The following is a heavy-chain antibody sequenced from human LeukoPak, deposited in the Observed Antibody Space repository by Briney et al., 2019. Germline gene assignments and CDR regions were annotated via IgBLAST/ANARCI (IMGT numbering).Heavy chain of an antibody. CDR2: ISGIGANT. Sequence: GGSLRLSCAASGFTFSSYAMSWVRQAPGKGLEWVSGISGIGANTYYADSVRGRFTISRGNSKNTLYLQMNSLRAEDTAVYYCAKRLLGYADSSPIDYWGQGTLVTVSS. J-gene: IGHJ4*02. CDR1: GFTFSSYA. D-gene: IGHD4-17*01. V-gene: IGHV3-23*01. CDR3: AKRLLGYADSSPIDY.